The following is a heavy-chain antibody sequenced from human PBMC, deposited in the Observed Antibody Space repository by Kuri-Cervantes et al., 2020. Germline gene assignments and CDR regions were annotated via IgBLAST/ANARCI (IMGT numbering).Heavy chain of an antibody. V-gene: IGHV3-7*01. Sequence: GESLKISCAASGFTFSSYAMHWVRQAPGKGLEWVANIKQDGSEKYYVDSVKGRFTISRDNAKNSLYLQMNSLRAEDTAVYYCARRYGGTVGFDYWGQGTLVTVSS. J-gene: IGHJ4*02. CDR1: GFTFSSYA. CDR3: ARRYGGTVGFDY. CDR2: IKQDGSEK. D-gene: IGHD5-12*01.